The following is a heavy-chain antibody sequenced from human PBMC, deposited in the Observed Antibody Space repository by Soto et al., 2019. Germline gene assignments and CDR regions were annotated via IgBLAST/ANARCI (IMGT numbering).Heavy chain of an antibody. D-gene: IGHD3-10*01. CDR2: IYGSGGAET. Sequence: EVQLLESGGGLVQPAGSLRLSCVASGFIFRTYTMKWVRQTPGKGLEWVSGIYGSGGAETFYADSVKGRFTNSRDDSRYTLYLQMNSLRTEDSAVYYCARDHAPDGVWDFDYSGQGSLVTVSS. CDR1: GFIFRTYT. J-gene: IGHJ4*02. V-gene: IGHV3-23*01. CDR3: ARDHAPDGVWDFDY.